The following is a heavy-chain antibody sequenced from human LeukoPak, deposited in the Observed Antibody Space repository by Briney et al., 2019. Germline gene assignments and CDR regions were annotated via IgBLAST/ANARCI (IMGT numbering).Heavy chain of an antibody. CDR2: INHSGST. J-gene: IGHJ6*03. CDR3: ARHPLVTGNYYYYYYMDV. CDR1: GGSFSGYY. Sequence: SETLSLTCAVYGGSFSGYYWSWIRQPPGKGLEWIGEINHSGSTNYNPSLKSRVTISVDTSKNQFSLKLSSVTAADTAVYYCARHPLVTGNYYYYYYMDVWGKGTTVTVSS. D-gene: IGHD2-21*02. V-gene: IGHV4-34*01.